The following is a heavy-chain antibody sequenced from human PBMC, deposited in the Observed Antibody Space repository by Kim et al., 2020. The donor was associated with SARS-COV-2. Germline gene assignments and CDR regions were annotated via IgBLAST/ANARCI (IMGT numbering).Heavy chain of an antibody. J-gene: IGHJ4*02. CDR3: AKAPGQAPGRRGSQVYFHY. CDR2: ISASGDNT. CDR1: GFTFSSYA. Sequence: GGSLRLSCAASGFTFSSYAMSWVRQAPGKGLEWVSVISASGDNTYYADSVKGRFTISRDNSKNTLYLQMNSLRAEDTAVYYCAKAPGQAPGRRGSQVYFHYWGPGTLFTVSP. D-gene: IGHD3-16*01. V-gene: IGHV3-23*01.